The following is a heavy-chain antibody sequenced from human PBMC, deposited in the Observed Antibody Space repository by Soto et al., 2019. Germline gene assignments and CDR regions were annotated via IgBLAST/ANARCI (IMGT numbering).Heavy chain of an antibody. Sequence: QVQMVQSGAEVKKPGASVKVSCRTSGYTFTTYYLHWIRQAPGQGLEWMGWIKPNSGATHHAQKFQGRVTMTRDTSLRTAYMELHRLTSDDTAIYYCASYYYDLSDSQQHFDYWGQGALVTVSS. CDR1: GYTFTTYY. CDR3: ASYYYDLSDSQQHFDY. CDR2: IKPNSGAT. D-gene: IGHD3-22*01. V-gene: IGHV1-2*02. J-gene: IGHJ4*02.